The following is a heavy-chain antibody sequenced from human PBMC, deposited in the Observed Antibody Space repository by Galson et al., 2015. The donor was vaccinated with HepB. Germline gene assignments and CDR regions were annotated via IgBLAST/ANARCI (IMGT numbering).Heavy chain of an antibody. J-gene: IGHJ6*03. D-gene: IGHD2-15*01. Sequence: AVKVSCKVSGYTLTELSMHWVRQAPGKGLEWMGGFDPEDGETIYAQKFQGRVTMTEDTSTDTAYMELSSLRSEDTAVYYCATGQVAATRRDYYYYYMDVWGKGTTVTVSS. CDR1: GYTLTELS. CDR2: FDPEDGET. V-gene: IGHV1-24*01. CDR3: ATGQVAATRRDYYYYYMDV.